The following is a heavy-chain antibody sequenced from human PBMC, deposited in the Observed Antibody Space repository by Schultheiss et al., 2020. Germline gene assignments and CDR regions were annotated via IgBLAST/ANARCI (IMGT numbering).Heavy chain of an antibody. Sequence: SATLSLTCTVSGGSISSGSYYWSWIRQPAGKGLEWIGRIYTSGSTNYNPSLKSRVTISVDTSKNQFSLKLSSVTAADTAVYYCARNVPSYQYYDMDVWGQGTTVTVSS. J-gene: IGHJ6*02. CDR3: ARNVPSYQYYDMDV. V-gene: IGHV4-61*02. CDR2: IYTSGST. CDR1: GGSISSGSYY.